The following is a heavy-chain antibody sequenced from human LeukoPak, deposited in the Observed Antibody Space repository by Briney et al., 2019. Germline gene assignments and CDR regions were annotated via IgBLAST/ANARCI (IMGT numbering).Heavy chain of an antibody. D-gene: IGHD3-22*01. Sequence: SETLSLTCTVSGGSISSYYWSWIWQPPGKGLEWIGYVYYRGTTNYSPSLKSRFTMSVDTSKNQFSLKLSSVTAADTAVYYCASESSGSYYNYFDYWGQGTLVTVSS. CDR3: ASESSGSYYNYFDY. CDR2: VYYRGTT. V-gene: IGHV4-59*13. CDR1: GGSISSYY. J-gene: IGHJ4*02.